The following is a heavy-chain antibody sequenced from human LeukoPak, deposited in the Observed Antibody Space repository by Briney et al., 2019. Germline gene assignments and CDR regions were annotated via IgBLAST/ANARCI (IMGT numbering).Heavy chain of an antibody. D-gene: IGHD3-3*01. CDR1: GGSISSSSYY. Sequence: SETLSLTCAASGGSISSSSYYWGWIRQPPGKGLEWIGSIYYSGSTYYNPSLKSRVTISVDTSKNQFSLKLSSVTAADTAVYYCARHGVDYDFWSGYQLDYWGQGTLVTVSS. CDR2: IYYSGST. CDR3: ARHGVDYDFWSGYQLDY. J-gene: IGHJ4*02. V-gene: IGHV4-39*01.